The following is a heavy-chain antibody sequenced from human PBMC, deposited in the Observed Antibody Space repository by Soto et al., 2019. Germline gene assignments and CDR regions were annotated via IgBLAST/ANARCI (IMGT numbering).Heavy chain of an antibody. Sequence: PGGSLRLSCAASGFTFDDYAMHWVRQAPGKGLEWVSGISWNSGSIGYADSAKGRFTISRDNAKNSLYLQMNSLRAEDTALYYCAKDSSNIPYYYMDVWGKGTTVTVSS. CDR2: ISWNSGSI. D-gene: IGHD2-21*01. J-gene: IGHJ6*03. V-gene: IGHV3-9*01. CDR1: GFTFDDYA. CDR3: AKDSSNIPYYYMDV.